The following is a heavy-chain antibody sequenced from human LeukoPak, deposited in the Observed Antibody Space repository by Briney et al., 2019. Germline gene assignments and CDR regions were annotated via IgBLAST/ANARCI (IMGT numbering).Heavy chain of an antibody. Sequence: GGSLRLSCAASGFTFSGSAMHWVRQASGKGLEWVGRIRSKANSYATAYAASVKGRFTISRDDSKNTAYLQMNSLKTEDTAVYCCTRPGTMSNSGYWGQGALVTV. D-gene: IGHD3-10*02. CDR1: GFTFSGSA. J-gene: IGHJ4*02. CDR2: IRSKANSYAT. CDR3: TRPGTMSNSGY. V-gene: IGHV3-73*01.